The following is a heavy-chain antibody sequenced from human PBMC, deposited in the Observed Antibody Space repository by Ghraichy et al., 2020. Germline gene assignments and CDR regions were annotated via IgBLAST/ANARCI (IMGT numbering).Heavy chain of an antibody. CDR1: GFIFSSYG. D-gene: IGHD4-11*01. CDR2: IWYDGSNK. Sequence: GGSLRLSCAASGFIFSSYGMHWVRQAPGKGLEWVAVIWYDGSNKYYADSVKDRFTISRDNSKNTLYLQMNSLRVEDTAVYYCAGGGSNDYSNYWGQGTLVTVSS. CDR3: AGGGSNDYSNY. V-gene: IGHV3-33*01. J-gene: IGHJ4*02.